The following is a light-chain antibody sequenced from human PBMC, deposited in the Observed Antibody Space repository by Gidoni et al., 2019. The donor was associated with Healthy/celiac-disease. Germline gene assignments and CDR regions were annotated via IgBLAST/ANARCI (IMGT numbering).Light chain of an antibody. V-gene: IGKV3-15*01. J-gene: IGKJ2*01. CDR1: QSVSSN. CDR2: GAS. CDR3: QQYNNRPPYT. Sequence: ELVMSQSPATLSVSPGDSATLSCRASQSVSSNLAWYQQKPGQAPRLLIYGASTRATGIPARCSGSGSGTEFTLTISSLQYEDFAVYYCQQYNNRPPYTFGQXTKLEIK.